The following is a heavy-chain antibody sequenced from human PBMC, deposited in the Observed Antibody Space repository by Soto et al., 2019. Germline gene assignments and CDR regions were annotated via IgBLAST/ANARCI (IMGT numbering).Heavy chain of an antibody. J-gene: IGHJ4*02. CDR1: GGSISSYY. V-gene: IGHV4-59*08. D-gene: IGHD1-1*01. Sequence: SETLSLTCTVSGGSISSYYWSWIRQPPGKGLEWIGYMYDSGSTNYNPSLKSRVTISVDTSKNQFSLKLSSVTAADTAVYYCASRYGYSFAYWGQGTLVTVSS. CDR3: ASRYGYSFAY. CDR2: MYDSGST.